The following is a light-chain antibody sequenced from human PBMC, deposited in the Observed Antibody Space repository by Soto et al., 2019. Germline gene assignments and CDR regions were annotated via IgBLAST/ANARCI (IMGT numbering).Light chain of an antibody. CDR2: EVS. CDR1: SSDVGGYNY. J-gene: IGLJ1*01. Sequence: QSALTQPASVSGSPGQSITISCTGTSSDVGGYNYVSWYQQHPGKAPKLMIYEVSNRPSGVSNRFSGSKSGNTASLTTSWLQAEDEADYYCSSYTSSSNSYVLGTGTKLTVL. CDR3: SSYTSSSNSYV. V-gene: IGLV2-14*01.